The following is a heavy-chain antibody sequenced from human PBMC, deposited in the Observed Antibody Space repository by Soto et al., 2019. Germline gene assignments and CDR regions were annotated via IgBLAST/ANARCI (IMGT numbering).Heavy chain of an antibody. Sequence: GGSLRLSCAASGFTFSSYSMNWVRQAPGKGLEWVSYISSSSSTIYYADSVKGRFTISRDNAKNSLYLQMNSLRDEDTAVYYCASHPGLQYYYYGMDVWGQGTTVTVSS. CDR2: ISSSSSTI. D-gene: IGHD4-4*01. CDR1: GFTFSSYS. J-gene: IGHJ6*02. V-gene: IGHV3-48*02. CDR3: ASHPGLQYYYYGMDV.